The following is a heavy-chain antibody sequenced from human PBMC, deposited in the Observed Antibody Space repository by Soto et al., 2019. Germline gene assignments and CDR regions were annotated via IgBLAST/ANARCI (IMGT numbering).Heavy chain of an antibody. CDR2: ISYDGSNK. J-gene: IGHJ6*02. D-gene: IGHD2-8*01. CDR3: ARADIVLMVYATHVGGMDV. CDR1: GFTFSSYA. Sequence: GGSLRLSCAASGFTFSSYAMHWVRQAPGKGLEWVAVISYDGSNKYYADSVKGRFTISRDNSKNTLYLQMNSLRAEDTAVYYCARADIVLMVYATHVGGMDVWGQGTTVTVSS. V-gene: IGHV3-30-3*01.